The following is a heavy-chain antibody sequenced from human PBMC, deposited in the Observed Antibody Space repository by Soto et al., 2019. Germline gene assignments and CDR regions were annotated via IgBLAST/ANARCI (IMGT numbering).Heavy chain of an antibody. D-gene: IGHD3-22*01. Sequence: ASVKVSCKASGGTFSSYAISWVRQAPGQGLEWMGGINPIVGTTVYAQRFQGRVTMTEDTSTDTAYMELSSLRSEDTAVYYCATDAVGEPYHYDSSGYPPLGYWGQGTLVTVSS. CDR1: GGTFSSYA. J-gene: IGHJ4*02. CDR2: INPIVGTT. CDR3: ATDAVGEPYHYDSSGYPPLGY. V-gene: IGHV1-69*06.